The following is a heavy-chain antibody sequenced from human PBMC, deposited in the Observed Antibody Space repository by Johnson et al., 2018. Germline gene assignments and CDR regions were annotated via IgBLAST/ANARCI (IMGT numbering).Heavy chain of an antibody. Sequence: VQLVESGGGLIQPGGSLRLSCAASGFTFSSYAMSWVRQAPGKGLAWVSAISGSGGSTSYAASVKGRFTISRDNSKNTRYLQMSSLRSEDKAVYYCAKGLAGELVSRTFDFWGQWTMVTVFS. CDR2: ISGSGGST. D-gene: IGHD1-7*01. J-gene: IGHJ3*01. CDR1: GFTFSSYA. CDR3: AKGLAGELVSRTFDF. V-gene: IGHV3-23*04.